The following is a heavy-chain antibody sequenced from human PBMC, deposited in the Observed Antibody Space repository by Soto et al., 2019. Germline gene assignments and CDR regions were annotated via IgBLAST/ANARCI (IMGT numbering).Heavy chain of an antibody. CDR1: GFTFSSYG. CDR2: ISYDGSNK. V-gene: IGHV3-30*18. Sequence: GGSLRLSCAASGFTFSSYGMHWVRQAPGKGLEWVAVISYDGSNKYYADSVKGRFTISRDNSKNTLYLQMNSLGAEDTAVYYCAKDLLTYSSSFFPPWFDPWGQGTLVTVSS. D-gene: IGHD6-13*01. CDR3: AKDLLTYSSSFFPPWFDP. J-gene: IGHJ5*02.